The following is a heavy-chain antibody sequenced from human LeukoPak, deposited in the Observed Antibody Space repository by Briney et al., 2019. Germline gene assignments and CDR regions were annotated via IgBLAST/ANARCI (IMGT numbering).Heavy chain of an antibody. Sequence: ASVTVSCKASGYTFTSYGISWVRQAPGQGLEWMGWISAYNGNTNYAQKLQGRVTMTTDTSTSTAYMELRSLRSDDTAVYYCARVPDDFWSGSSYYYYYMDVWGKGTTVTVSS. CDR2: ISAYNGNT. CDR3: ARVPDDFWSGSSYYYYYMDV. V-gene: IGHV1-18*01. J-gene: IGHJ6*03. D-gene: IGHD3-3*01. CDR1: GYTFTSYG.